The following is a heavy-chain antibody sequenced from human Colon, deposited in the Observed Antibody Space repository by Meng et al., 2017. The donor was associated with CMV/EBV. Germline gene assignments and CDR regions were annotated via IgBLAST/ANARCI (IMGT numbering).Heavy chain of an antibody. D-gene: IGHD1-20*01. CDR1: GYTFTGYY. CDR3: ARAPYNWNDEGWFDP. J-gene: IGHJ5*02. CDR2: INPNSGGT. V-gene: IGHV1-2*02. Sequence: QGRRGQFGAEVKKPGASGKVACKASGYTFTGYYMHWVRQAPGQGLEWMGWINPNSGGTNYAQKFQGRVTMTRDTSISTAYMELSRLRSDDTAVYYCARAPYNWNDEGWFDPWGQGTLVTVSS.